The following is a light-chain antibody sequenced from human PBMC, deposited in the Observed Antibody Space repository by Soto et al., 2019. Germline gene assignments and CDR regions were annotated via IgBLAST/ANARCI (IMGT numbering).Light chain of an antibody. CDR1: SSNIGSNY. J-gene: IGLJ7*01. V-gene: IGLV1-47*01. Sequence: QSALTRPPSASGTPGQRVTISCSGSSSNIGSNYVYWYQQLPGTAPKLLIYRNNQRPSGVPDRFSGSKSGTSASLAISGLRSEDEADYYCAAWDDSLSGPVFGGGTQLTVL. CDR3: AAWDDSLSGPV. CDR2: RNN.